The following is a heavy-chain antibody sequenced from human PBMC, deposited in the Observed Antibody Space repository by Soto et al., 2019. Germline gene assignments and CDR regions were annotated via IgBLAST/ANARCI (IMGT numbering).Heavy chain of an antibody. J-gene: IGHJ4*02. CDR2: IRSKANSYAT. Sequence: EVKLVESRGGLVQPGGSLKLSCAASGFTFSGSAMHWVRQASGKGLEWVGRIRSKANSYATAYAASVKGRFTISRDDSKNTAYLQMDSLKTEDTAVYYCISMTTVTTFSDYWGQGTLVTVSS. V-gene: IGHV3-73*02. D-gene: IGHD4-17*01. CDR1: GFTFSGSA. CDR3: ISMTTVTTFSDY.